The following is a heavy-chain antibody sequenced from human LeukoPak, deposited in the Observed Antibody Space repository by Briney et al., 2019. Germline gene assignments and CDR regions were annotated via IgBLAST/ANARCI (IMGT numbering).Heavy chain of an antibody. D-gene: IGHD2-21*02. Sequence: SETLSLTCTVSGGSISSGSYYWSWIRQPAGKGLEWIGRIYTSGSTNYNPSLKSRVTILVDTSKNQFSLKLSSVTAADTAVYYCAIQTAKRDYWGQGTLVTVSS. CDR1: GGSISSGSYY. J-gene: IGHJ4*02. CDR2: IYTSGST. CDR3: AIQTAKRDY. V-gene: IGHV4-61*02.